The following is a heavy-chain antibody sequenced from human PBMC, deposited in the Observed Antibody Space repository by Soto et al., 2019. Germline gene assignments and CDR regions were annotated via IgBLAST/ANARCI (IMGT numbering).Heavy chain of an antibody. CDR1: GGTFSNYA. D-gene: IGHD2-2*01. J-gene: IGHJ5*02. CDR2: IVPMYRTP. Sequence: SVKVSCKASGGTFSNYAINWVRQAPGQGLEWMGGIVPMYRTPLYAQKFQGRVTITADEVTSTAYMEVSSLRFDDTALYFCARVPDPAGLGHHWGQGTLVTVSS. CDR3: ARVPDPAGLGHH. V-gene: IGHV1-69*13.